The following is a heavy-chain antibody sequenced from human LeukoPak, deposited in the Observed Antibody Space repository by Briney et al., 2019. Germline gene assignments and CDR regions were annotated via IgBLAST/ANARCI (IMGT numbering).Heavy chain of an antibody. CDR3: ASSGYGSGWRFDY. CDR1: GFGFRSYS. V-gene: IGHV3-21*01. J-gene: IGHJ4*02. D-gene: IGHD6-19*01. Sequence: GGSLRLSCAPSGFGFRSYSMNGVRPAPRRGVEGVSSISSSSSYIYYADSVKGRFTISRDNAKNSLYLQMNSLRAEDTAVYYCASSGYGSGWRFDYWGQGTLVTVSS. CDR2: ISSSSSYI.